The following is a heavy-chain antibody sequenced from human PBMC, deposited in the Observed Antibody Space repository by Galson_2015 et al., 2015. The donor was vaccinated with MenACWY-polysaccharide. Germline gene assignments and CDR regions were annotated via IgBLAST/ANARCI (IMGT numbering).Heavy chain of an antibody. J-gene: IGHJ4*02. Sequence: SVKVSCKASGYAFTNYDINWVRQATGQGLEWMGWMNPNSGNTGYAQKFQGRVTMTSSSAMATAYMELNNLRSGDTAVYYCARIIARKYTFADSWGQGTLVTVSS. V-gene: IGHV1-8*01. CDR2: MNPNSGNT. D-gene: IGHD2-21*01. CDR3: ARIIARKYTFADS. CDR1: GYAFTNYD.